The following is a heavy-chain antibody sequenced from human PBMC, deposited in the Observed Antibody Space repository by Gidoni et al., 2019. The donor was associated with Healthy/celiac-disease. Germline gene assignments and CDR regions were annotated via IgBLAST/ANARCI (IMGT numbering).Heavy chain of an antibody. CDR2: ISSSSSYI. J-gene: IGHJ4*02. Sequence: EVQLVESGGGLVKPGGSLRLSCAASGFTFSSYSMNWVRQAPGKGLEWVSSISSSSSYIYYADSVKGRFTISRDNAKNSLYLQMNSLRAEDTAVYYCARDPPGGSSWSMFDYWGQGTLVTVSS. CDR3: ARDPPGGSSWSMFDY. D-gene: IGHD6-13*01. V-gene: IGHV3-21*01. CDR1: GFTFSSYS.